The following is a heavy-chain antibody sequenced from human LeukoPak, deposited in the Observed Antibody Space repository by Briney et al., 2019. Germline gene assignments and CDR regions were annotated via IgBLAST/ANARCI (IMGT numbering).Heavy chain of an antibody. CDR1: GGSFSGYY. CDR3: ARPLIVPPMEGYMDV. V-gene: IGHV4-34*01. CDR2: INHSGST. Sequence: PSETLSLTCAVYGGSFSGYYWSWIRQPPGKGLEWIGEINHSGSTNYNPSLKSRVTISVDTSKNQFSLKLSSVTAADTAVYYCARPLIVPPMEGYMDVWGKGTTVTISS. D-gene: IGHD2-2*01. J-gene: IGHJ6*03.